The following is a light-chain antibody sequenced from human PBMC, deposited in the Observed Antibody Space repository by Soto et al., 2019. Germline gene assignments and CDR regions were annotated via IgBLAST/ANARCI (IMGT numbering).Light chain of an antibody. Sequence: DIQMTQSPSSVSASVGDRVTITCRSSEDISTWLAWYQQKPGKAPKLLIYAASSLQSGVPSRFSGSGSGTDFTLTISSLQPEDFATYYCQHADSFPLLTFGHGTRLDIK. V-gene: IGKV1-12*01. CDR2: AAS. CDR3: QHADSFPLLT. J-gene: IGKJ5*01. CDR1: EDISTW.